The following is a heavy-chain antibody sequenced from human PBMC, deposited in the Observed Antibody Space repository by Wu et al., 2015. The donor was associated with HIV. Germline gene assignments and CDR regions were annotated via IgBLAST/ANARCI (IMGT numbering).Heavy chain of an antibody. D-gene: IGHD1-26*01. Sequence: QEQLVQSGAEVKKPGASVKVSCKASGYTFSNYYMHWVRQAPGQGLEWMGIINPSGNNTIYAQEFQGRLTMTRDTSTTTVYMELNSLRSEDTAVYYCARGAEGATPGGISGGQGDNGHRLF. CDR2: INPSGNNT. CDR1: GYTFSNYY. V-gene: IGHV1-46*01. CDR3: ARGAEGATPGGIS. J-gene: IGHJ3*01.